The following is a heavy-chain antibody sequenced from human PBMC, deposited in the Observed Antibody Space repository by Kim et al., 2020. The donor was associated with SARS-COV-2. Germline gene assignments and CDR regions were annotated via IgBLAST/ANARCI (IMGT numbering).Heavy chain of an antibody. J-gene: IGHJ6*02. Sequence: SVKVSCKASGGTFSSYAISWVRQAPGQGLEWMGGIIPIFGTANYAQKFQGRVTITADESTSTAYMELSSLRSEDTAVYYCARDRFGLWGAVAGTGGTDYYYYGMDVWGQGTTVTVSS. D-gene: IGHD6-19*01. CDR3: ARDRFGLWGAVAGTGGTDYYYYGMDV. CDR2: IIPIFGTA. V-gene: IGHV1-69*13. CDR1: GGTFSSYA.